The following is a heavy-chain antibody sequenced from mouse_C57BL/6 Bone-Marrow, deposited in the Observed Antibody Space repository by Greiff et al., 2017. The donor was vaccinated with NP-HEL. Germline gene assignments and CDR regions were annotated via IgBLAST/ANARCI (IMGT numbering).Heavy chain of an antibody. D-gene: IGHD2-10*01. CDR1: GYTFTSYW. CDR2: IHPSDSDS. J-gene: IGHJ1*03. CDR3: AIGMTYYGLYWYFDV. V-gene: IGHV1-74*01. Sequence: VQLKQPGAELVKPGASVKVSCKASGYTFTSYWMHWVKQRPGQGLEWIGRIHPSDSDSNYNQKFKGKATLTVDKSSSTAYMQLSSLTSEDSAVYYCAIGMTYYGLYWYFDVWGTGTTVTVSS.